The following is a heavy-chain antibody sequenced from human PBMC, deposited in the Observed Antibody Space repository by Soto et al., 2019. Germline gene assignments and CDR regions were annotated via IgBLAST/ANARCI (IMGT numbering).Heavy chain of an antibody. J-gene: IGHJ6*02. CDR1: GFTFGNYW. Sequence: GGSLRLSCAASGFTFGNYWMTWVRKAPGKGLEWVASIKQDGSEQYSVDSVKGRFTISRDNVRNSLYLQMKSLRAEDTAVYYCARCRGPNCSSRMDVWGQGTTVTVSS. CDR3: ARCRGPNCSSRMDV. D-gene: IGHD2-2*01. V-gene: IGHV3-7*03. CDR2: IKQDGSEQ.